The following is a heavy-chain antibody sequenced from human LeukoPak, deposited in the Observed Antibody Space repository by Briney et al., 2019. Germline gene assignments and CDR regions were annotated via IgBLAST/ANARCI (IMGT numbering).Heavy chain of an antibody. CDR2: ISGSGGST. J-gene: IGHJ1*01. CDR1: GFTFSSYA. V-gene: IGHV3-23*01. CDR3: AKDPDGYSGSLSSFSAH. D-gene: IGHD1-26*01. Sequence: GGSLRPSCAASGFTFSSYATSWVRQAPGKGLEWVSAISGSGGSTYYADSVKGRFTISRDNAKNTLYLQMNSLRAEDTAVYYCAKDPDGYSGSLSSFSAHWGQGTLVTVSS.